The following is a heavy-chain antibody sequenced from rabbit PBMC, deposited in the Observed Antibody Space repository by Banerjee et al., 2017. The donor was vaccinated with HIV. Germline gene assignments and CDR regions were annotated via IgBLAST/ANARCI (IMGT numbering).Heavy chain of an antibody. D-gene: IGHD4-2*01. CDR1: GSDISSNA. J-gene: IGHJ4*01. CDR3: GRGRGSGSRHSPFNL. CDR2: IFSSNGDK. Sequence: QEQLVESGGGLVQPEGSLTLTCKASGSDISSNAMCWVRQAPARGLELIGCIFSSNGDKWFASWVDGRLTITRSTRLNAVDVKMTNLTVAGTAPYFCGRGRGSGSRHSPFNLWGQGTLVTVS. V-gene: IGHV1S47*01.